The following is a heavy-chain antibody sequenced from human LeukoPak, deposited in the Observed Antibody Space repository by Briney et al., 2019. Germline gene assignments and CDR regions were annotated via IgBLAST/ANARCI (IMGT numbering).Heavy chain of an antibody. CDR1: GYTFTSYA. V-gene: IGHV7-4-1*02. CDR2: INTNTGNP. J-gene: IGHJ6*02. Sequence: ASVKVSCKASGYTFTSYAMNWVRQAPGQGLEWMGWINTNTGNPTYAQGFIGRFVFSLDTSVSTAYLQISSLKAEDTAVYYCAGDRVVRGVYNYYYYGMDVWGQGTTVTVSS. D-gene: IGHD3-10*01. CDR3: AGDRVVRGVYNYYYYGMDV.